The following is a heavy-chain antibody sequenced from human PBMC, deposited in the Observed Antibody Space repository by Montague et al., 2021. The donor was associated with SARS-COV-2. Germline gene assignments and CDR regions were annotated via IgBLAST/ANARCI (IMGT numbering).Heavy chain of an antibody. CDR3: ARTEYSSGWHSFDY. V-gene: IGHV4-4*02. J-gene: IGHJ4*02. Sequence: SETLSLTCVVSGGSISSINWWSWVRQPPGKGLEWIGEIYHSGSTNYNPSLKSRVIISVDKSKNQFSLKLSSVTAADTAVYYCARTEYSSGWHSFDYWGQGTLVTVSS. D-gene: IGHD6-19*01. CDR2: IYHSGST. CDR1: GGSISSINW.